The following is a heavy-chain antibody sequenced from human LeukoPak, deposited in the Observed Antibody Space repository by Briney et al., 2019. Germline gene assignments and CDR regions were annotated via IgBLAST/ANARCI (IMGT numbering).Heavy chain of an antibody. V-gene: IGHV1-8*03. CDR1: GYTFTSYD. Sequence: ASVKVSCKASGYTFTSYDINWVRQATGQGLEWMGWMNPNSGNTGYAQKFQGRVAITRNTSISTAYMELSSLRSEDTAVYYCARGHVNSGSYSADLWGQGTLVTVSS. CDR3: ARGHVNSGSYSADL. D-gene: IGHD1-26*01. CDR2: MNPNSGNT. J-gene: IGHJ4*02.